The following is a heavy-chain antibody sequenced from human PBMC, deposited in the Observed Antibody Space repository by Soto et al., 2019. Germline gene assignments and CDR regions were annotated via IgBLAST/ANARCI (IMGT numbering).Heavy chain of an antibody. D-gene: IGHD2-2*01. CDR1: GFTFSSYG. CDR2: IWYDGSNK. J-gene: IGHJ4*02. CDR3: ARVPIVVVPVARQYYFDY. V-gene: IGHV3-33*01. Sequence: VQLVESGGGVVQPGRSLRLSCAASGFTFSSYGMHWVRQAPGKGLEWVAVIWYDGSNKYYADSVKGRFTISRDNSKNTLYLQMNSLRAEDTAVYYCARVPIVVVPVARQYYFDYWGQGTLVTVSS.